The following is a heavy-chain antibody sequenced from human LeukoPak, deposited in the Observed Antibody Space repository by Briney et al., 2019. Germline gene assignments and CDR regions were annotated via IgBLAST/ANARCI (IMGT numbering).Heavy chain of an antibody. D-gene: IGHD2-2*01. Sequence: ASVKVSCKASGYTFTGYYMHWVRQAPGQGLEWMGWINPNSGDANYAQKFQGRVALTRDTSISTAHMELSSLTSDDTAVYFCAREGLSASTWHICDYWGQGTLATVSS. CDR3: AREGLSASTWHICDY. V-gene: IGHV1-2*02. CDR1: GYTFTGYY. J-gene: IGHJ4*02. CDR2: INPNSGDA.